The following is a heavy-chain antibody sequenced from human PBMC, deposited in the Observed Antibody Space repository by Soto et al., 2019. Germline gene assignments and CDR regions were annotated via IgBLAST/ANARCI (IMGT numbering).Heavy chain of an antibody. Sequence: SETLSLTCTVSGGSISSGDYYWSWIRQPPGKGLEWIGYIYFRGTTYYNPSLKSRVTISVDTSKNQFSLKLSSVTAADTAVYYCARAKLVGYYFDYWGQGILVTVSS. CDR3: ARAKLVGYYFDY. D-gene: IGHD2-2*01. V-gene: IGHV4-30-4*01. CDR1: GGSISSGDYY. CDR2: IYFRGTT. J-gene: IGHJ4*02.